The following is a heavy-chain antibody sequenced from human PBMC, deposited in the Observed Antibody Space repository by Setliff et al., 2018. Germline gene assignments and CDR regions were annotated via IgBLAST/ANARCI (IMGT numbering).Heavy chain of an antibody. D-gene: IGHD3-3*01. Sequence: PSETLSLTCAVYGGSFSTYYWNWIRQPPGKGLEWIGTIINSGSTYYNPSLKSRVTMSVDTSKSQLSLKLSSVTAADTAVYYCARHFRSSKVQFLEYLTDYYFDSWGQGTLVTVSS. V-gene: IGHV4-34*12. CDR3: ARHFRSSKVQFLEYLTDYYFDS. CDR2: IINSGST. CDR1: GGSFSTYY. J-gene: IGHJ4*02.